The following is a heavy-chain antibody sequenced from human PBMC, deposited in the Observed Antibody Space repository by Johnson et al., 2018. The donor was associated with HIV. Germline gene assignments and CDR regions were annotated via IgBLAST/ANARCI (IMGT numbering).Heavy chain of an antibody. D-gene: IGHD2-21*01. CDR1: GFTFDDYG. Sequence: EQLVESGGGVVRPGGSLRLSCAASGFTFDDYGMSWVRQAPGKGLEWVSGINWNGGSTTYADSVGGRFTIPKDNAKHTVDLQMNSLRVEDTAVYYCAKVDCGGDTCAGYDPFDLWGQGTLVTVSS. V-gene: IGHV3-20*04. CDR2: INWNGGST. J-gene: IGHJ3*01. CDR3: AKVDCGGDTCAGYDPFDL.